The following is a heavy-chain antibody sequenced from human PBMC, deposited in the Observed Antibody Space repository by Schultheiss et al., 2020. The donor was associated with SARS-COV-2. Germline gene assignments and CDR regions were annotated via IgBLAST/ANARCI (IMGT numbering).Heavy chain of an antibody. J-gene: IGHJ4*02. Sequence: SQTLSLTCTVSGGSISSSNYYWGWIRQTPGKGLEWIGSIYHSGSTYYNPSLKSRVTMSVDTSKNQFSLKLSSVTAADTAVYYCARGPYYYDSSGYLDYWGQGTLVTVSS. V-gene: IGHV4-39*07. CDR1: GGSISSSNYY. CDR3: ARGPYYYDSSGYLDY. D-gene: IGHD3-22*01. CDR2: IYHSGST.